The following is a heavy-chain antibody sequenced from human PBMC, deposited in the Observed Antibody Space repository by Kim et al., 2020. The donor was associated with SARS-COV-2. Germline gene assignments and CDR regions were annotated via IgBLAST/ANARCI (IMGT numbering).Heavy chain of an antibody. V-gene: IGHV3-15*01. J-gene: IGHJ4*02. CDR3: TTGADTAMLRIY. Sequence: DYAAPVKGRFTISRDDSKNTLYLQMNSLKTEDTAVYYCTTGADTAMLRIYWGQGTLVTVSS. D-gene: IGHD5-18*01.